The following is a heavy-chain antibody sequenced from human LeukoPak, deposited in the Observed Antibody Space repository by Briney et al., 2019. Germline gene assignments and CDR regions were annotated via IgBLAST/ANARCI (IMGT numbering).Heavy chain of an antibody. CDR2: INPNSGGT. V-gene: IGHV1-2*02. D-gene: IGHD3-22*01. Sequence: GASVNVSFTASGYTFTGYYMHWVRQAPGQGLEWMGWINPNSGGTNYAQKFQGRVTMTRDTSISTAYMELSRLRSDDTAVYYCARDGYYDSSGSAGFQHWGQGTLVTVSS. CDR1: GYTFTGYY. CDR3: ARDGYYDSSGSAGFQH. J-gene: IGHJ1*01.